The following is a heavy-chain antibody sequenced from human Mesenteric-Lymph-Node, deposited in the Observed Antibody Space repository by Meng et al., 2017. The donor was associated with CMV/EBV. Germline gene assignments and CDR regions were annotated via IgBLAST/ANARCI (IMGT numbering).Heavy chain of an antibody. J-gene: IGHJ4*02. CDR3: VRVPGYCSSTSCYKYFDY. D-gene: IGHD2-2*03. V-gene: IGHV3-74*01. CDR2: INSDGSST. Sequence: GGSLRLSCAASGFTVSSNYMSWVRQAPGKGLVWVSRINSDGSSTSYADSVKGRFTISRDNAKNTLYLQMNSLRAEDTAVYYCVRVPGYCSSTSCYKYFDYWGQGTLVTVSS. CDR1: GFTVSSNY.